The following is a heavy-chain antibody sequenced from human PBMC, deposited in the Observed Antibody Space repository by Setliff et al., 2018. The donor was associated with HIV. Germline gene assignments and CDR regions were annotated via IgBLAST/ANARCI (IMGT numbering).Heavy chain of an antibody. D-gene: IGHD1-1*01. V-gene: IGHV1-8*02. CDR2: MNPNSGNT. CDR1: GYTFTNYD. CDR3: ARGHSGNDY. Sequence: VASVKVSCKASGYTFTNYDINWVRQATGQGLEWMGRMNPNSGNTEYAQQFQGRVTMTRNTSISTAYMELSSLRSEDTAIYYCARGHSGNDYWGQGTLVTVPQ. J-gene: IGHJ4*02.